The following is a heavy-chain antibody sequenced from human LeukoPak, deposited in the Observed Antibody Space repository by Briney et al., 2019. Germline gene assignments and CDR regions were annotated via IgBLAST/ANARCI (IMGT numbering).Heavy chain of an antibody. V-gene: IGHV3-33*01. CDR3: ARVGCSGGSCKPYHYYGMDF. CDR2: IWYDGSNK. Sequence: PGGSLRLSCAASGFTFSTYGMNWVRQAPGKGLEWVAVIWYDGSNKYYADSVKGRFTISRDNSKNTLYLQMNSLRVEDTAVYYCARVGCSGGSCKPYHYYGMDFWGQGTTVTVSS. CDR1: GFTFSTYG. J-gene: IGHJ6*02. D-gene: IGHD2-15*01.